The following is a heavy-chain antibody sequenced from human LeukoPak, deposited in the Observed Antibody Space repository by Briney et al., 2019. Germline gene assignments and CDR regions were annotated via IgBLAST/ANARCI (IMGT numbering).Heavy chain of an antibody. CDR1: GGSISGHH. CDR3: ARDSAARSDL. V-gene: IGHV4-59*11. Sequence: SETLSLTRTASGGSISGHHWSWIRQPPGKGLEWIGYIYANNGGTDYNPSLKSRATISVDTSKNQFSLHLNAVTAADTAVYYCARDSAARSDLWGRGTLVTVAS. CDR2: IYANNGGT. J-gene: IGHJ2*01. D-gene: IGHD2-15*01.